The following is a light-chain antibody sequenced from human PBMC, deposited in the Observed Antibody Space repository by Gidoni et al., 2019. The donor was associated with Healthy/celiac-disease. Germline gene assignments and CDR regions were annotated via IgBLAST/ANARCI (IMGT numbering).Light chain of an antibody. CDR1: QSVLYSSNNKNY. V-gene: IGKV4-1*01. CDR3: QQYYSTPLT. CDR2: WAS. Sequence: DIVMTQSPDSLAVSLGERATINCKSSQSVLYSSNNKNYLAWYQQKPGQPPKLLIYWASTRESGVPVRFSGSGSWTDFTLTISSLQAEDVAVYSCQQYYSTPLTFGGGTKVEIK. J-gene: IGKJ4*01.